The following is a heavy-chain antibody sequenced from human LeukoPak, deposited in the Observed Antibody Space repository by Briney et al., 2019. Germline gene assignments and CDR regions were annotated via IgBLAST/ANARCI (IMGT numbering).Heavy chain of an antibody. V-gene: IGHV3-33*01. Sequence: PGRSLRLSCAASGFTFSSYGMHWVRQAPGKGLEWVTLIYYDGSNKYYADFVKGRFTISRDNSKNTVYLQMNSLRAEDTAVYYCARDVFFDYWGQGTLVTVSS. CDR3: ARDVFFDY. CDR2: IYYDGSNK. J-gene: IGHJ4*02. CDR1: GFTFSSYG. D-gene: IGHD5/OR15-5a*01.